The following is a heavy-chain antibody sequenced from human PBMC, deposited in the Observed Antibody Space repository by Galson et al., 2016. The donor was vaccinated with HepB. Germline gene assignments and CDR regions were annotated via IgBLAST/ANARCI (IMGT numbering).Heavy chain of an antibody. CDR1: GDIFSNYG. D-gene: IGHD3-3*01. V-gene: IGHV1-69*04. CDR3: ARDLPESLTIVGVVISNYFDP. CDR2: IIPILGTV. Sequence: SVKVSCKAFGDIFSNYGISWVCQAPGQGLEWMGRIIPILGTVNYAQNFKGRVTITADKSTSTAYMELSSLRPEDTAVYFCARDLPESLTIVGVVISNYFDPWGQGTLVTVSS. J-gene: IGHJ5*02.